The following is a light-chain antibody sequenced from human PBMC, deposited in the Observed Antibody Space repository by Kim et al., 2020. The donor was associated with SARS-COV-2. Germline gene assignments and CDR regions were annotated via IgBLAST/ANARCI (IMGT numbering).Light chain of an antibody. V-gene: IGLV2-8*01. J-gene: IGLJ1*01. CDR2: EVR. CDR1: SSDIGGYDY. Sequence: GQSVTFSCTGTSSDIGGYDYVSWYQQHPGKAPNLTIYEVRKRPSGVPDRFSGSKSGNTASLTVSGLQAEDEADYYCGSYAGSNNYVFGTGTKVTVL. CDR3: GSYAGSNNYV.